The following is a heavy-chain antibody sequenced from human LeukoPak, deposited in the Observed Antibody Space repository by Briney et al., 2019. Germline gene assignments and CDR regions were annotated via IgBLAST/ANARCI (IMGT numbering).Heavy chain of an antibody. V-gene: IGHV1-2*02. CDR2: INPNSGGT. CDR3: ARARNSDLEGPRYDFWSGYYKAPLDY. J-gene: IGHJ4*02. D-gene: IGHD3-3*01. Sequence: EASVKVSCKASGYTFTGYYMHWVRQAPGQGLEWMGWINPNSGGTNYAQKFQGRVTMTRDTSISTAYMELSRLRSDDTAVYYCARARNSDLEGPRYDFWSGYYKAPLDYWGQGTLVTVSS. CDR1: GYTFTGYY.